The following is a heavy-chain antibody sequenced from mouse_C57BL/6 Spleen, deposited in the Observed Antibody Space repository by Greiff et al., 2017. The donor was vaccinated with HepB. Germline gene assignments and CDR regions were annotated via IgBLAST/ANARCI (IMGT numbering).Heavy chain of an antibody. CDR2: INPNNGGT. Sequence: VQLKESGPELVKPGASVKISCKASGYTFTDYYMNWVKQSHGKSLEWIGDINPNNGGTSYNQKFKGKATLTVDKSSSTAYMELRSLTSEDSAVYYCASYDYDDAWFAYWGQGTLVTVSA. CDR3: ASYDYDDAWFAY. CDR1: GYTFTDYY. V-gene: IGHV1-26*01. J-gene: IGHJ3*01. D-gene: IGHD2-4*01.